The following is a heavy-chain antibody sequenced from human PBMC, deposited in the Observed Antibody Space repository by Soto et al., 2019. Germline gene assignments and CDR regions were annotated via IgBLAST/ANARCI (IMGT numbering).Heavy chain of an antibody. CDR3: ASAAAGAYYYGMGV. V-gene: IGHV4-34*01. D-gene: IGHD6-13*01. Sequence: SETLSLTCAVYGGSFSGYYWSWIRQPPGKGLEWIGEINHSGSTNYNPSLKSRVTISVDTSKNQFSLKLSSVTAADTAVYYCASAAAGAYYYGMGVWGQGTTVTVSS. CDR1: GGSFSGYY. CDR2: INHSGST. J-gene: IGHJ6*02.